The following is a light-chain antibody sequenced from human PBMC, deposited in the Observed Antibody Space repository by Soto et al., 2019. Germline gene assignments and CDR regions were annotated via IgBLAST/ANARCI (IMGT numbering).Light chain of an antibody. CDR2: EVN. CDR1: RSDVGNYNL. V-gene: IGLV2-23*02. Sequence: QSALTQPASVSGSPGQSITISCAGTRSDVGNYNLVSWYQQHPGKAPKLMISEVNKRPSGVSNRFSGSKSGNTASLTISGLQAEDEADYYCCSYAGSDTYAFGAGTKLTVL. CDR3: CSYAGSDTYA. J-gene: IGLJ3*02.